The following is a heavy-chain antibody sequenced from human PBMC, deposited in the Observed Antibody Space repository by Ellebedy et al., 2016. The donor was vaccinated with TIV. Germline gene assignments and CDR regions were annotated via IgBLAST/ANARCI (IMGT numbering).Heavy chain of an antibody. CDR3: ARLRGNWFDP. CDR1: SGSISSYY. J-gene: IGHJ5*02. V-gene: IGHV4-59*01. CDR2: IYHSGST. Sequence: SETLSLXCTVSSGSISSYYWNWIRQSPGKGLEWIGYIYHSGSTNYHSSLKSRATMSLDTSKNQFSLTLTSVTAADTAMYFCARLRGNWFDPWGQGTLVTVSS. D-gene: IGHD3-10*01.